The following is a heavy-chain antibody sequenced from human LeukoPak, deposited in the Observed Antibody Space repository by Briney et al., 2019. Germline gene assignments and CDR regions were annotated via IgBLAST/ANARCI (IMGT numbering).Heavy chain of an antibody. J-gene: IGHJ6*02. Sequence: ASVKVSCKASGYTFTGYYMHWVRQAPGQGLEWMGRINPNSGGTNYAQKFQGRVTMTRDTSISTAYMELSRLRSDDTAVYYCASTGPSFYYYYGMDVWGQGTTVTVSS. D-gene: IGHD2-8*02. CDR3: ASTGPSFYYYYGMDV. CDR1: GYTFTGYY. V-gene: IGHV1-2*06. CDR2: INPNSGGT.